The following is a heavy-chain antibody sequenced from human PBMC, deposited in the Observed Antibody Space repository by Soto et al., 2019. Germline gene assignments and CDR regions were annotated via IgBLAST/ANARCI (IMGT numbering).Heavy chain of an antibody. D-gene: IGHD3-10*01. V-gene: IGHV4-34*01. CDR1: GGSFSGYY. CDR3: ARDGSGSYYKGAHLY. CDR2: INHSGST. J-gene: IGHJ4*02. Sequence: SETLSLTCAVYGGSFSGYYWSWIRQPPGKGLEWIGEINHSGSTNYNPSLKSRVTISVDTSKNQFSLKLSSVTAADTAVYYCARDGSGSYYKGAHLYWGQGTLVTVSS.